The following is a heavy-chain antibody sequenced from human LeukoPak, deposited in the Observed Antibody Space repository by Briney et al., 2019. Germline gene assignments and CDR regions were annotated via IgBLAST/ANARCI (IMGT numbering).Heavy chain of an antibody. Sequence: GGSLRLSCAVSGFTFSNYWMSWVRQAPGKGLEWVANIKQDGSEKYYVDSVKGRFTISRDNAKNSLYLQMNSLSAEDRAVYYCARDRCSSTSCFIDYWGQGTLVTVSS. CDR2: IKQDGSEK. CDR3: ARDRCSSTSCFIDY. D-gene: IGHD2-2*01. V-gene: IGHV3-7*04. J-gene: IGHJ4*02. CDR1: GFTFSNYW.